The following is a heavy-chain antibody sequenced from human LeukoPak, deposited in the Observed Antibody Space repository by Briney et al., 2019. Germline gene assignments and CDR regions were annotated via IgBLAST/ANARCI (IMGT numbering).Heavy chain of an antibody. D-gene: IGHD6-19*01. J-gene: IGHJ4*02. CDR3: ARDSSGWEKPFDY. V-gene: IGHV4-34*01. Sequence: SETLSLTCAVYGGSFSGYYWSWIRQPPGKGLEWIGEINHSGSTNYNPSLKSRVTISVDTSKNQFSLKLSSVTAADTAVYYCARDSSGWEKPFDYWGQGTLATVSS. CDR2: INHSGST. CDR1: GGSFSGYY.